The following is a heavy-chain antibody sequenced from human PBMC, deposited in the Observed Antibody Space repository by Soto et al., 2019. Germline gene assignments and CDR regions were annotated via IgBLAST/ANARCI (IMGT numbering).Heavy chain of an antibody. V-gene: IGHV1-18*01. CDR3: ARARYCSSTSCSGGAFDI. CDR2: ISAYNGNT. Sequence: ASVKVSCKASGYTFTSYGISWVRQAPGQGLEWMGWISAYNGNTNYAQKLQGRVTMTTDTSTSTAYMELRSLRSDDTAVYYCARARYCSSTSCSGGAFDIWGQGTIVTVSS. J-gene: IGHJ3*02. CDR1: GYTFTSYG. D-gene: IGHD2-2*01.